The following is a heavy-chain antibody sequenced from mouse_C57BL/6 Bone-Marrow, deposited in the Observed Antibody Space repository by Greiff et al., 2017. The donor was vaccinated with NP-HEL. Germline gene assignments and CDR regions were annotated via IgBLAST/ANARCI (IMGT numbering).Heavy chain of an antibody. CDR2: ISDGGSYT. D-gene: IGHD1-1*01. V-gene: IGHV5-4*03. CDR1: GFTFSSYA. Sequence: DVKLVESGGGLVKPGGSLKLSCAASGFTFSSYAMSWVRQTPEKRLEWVATISDGGSYTYYPDNVKGRFTISRDNAKNNLYLQMSHLKSEDTAMYYCARVKGTDYGSSYVNWYFDVWGTGTTVTVSS. J-gene: IGHJ1*03. CDR3: ARVKGTDYGSSYVNWYFDV.